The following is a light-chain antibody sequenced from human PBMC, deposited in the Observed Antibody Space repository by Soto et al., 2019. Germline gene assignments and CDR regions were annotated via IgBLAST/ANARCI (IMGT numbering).Light chain of an antibody. CDR1: TSNIGTYT. V-gene: IGLV1-44*01. CDR2: RNH. CDR3: AAWDDSLRAVV. J-gene: IGLJ2*01. Sequence: QSVLTQSPSASGNPGQRVTISCSGSTSNIGTYTVNWYQQLPGTAPTLLIFRNHQPPSGVPDRFSGSKSGTSASLAISGPQSADEEDYYWAAWDDSLRAVVFGGGTQLTVL.